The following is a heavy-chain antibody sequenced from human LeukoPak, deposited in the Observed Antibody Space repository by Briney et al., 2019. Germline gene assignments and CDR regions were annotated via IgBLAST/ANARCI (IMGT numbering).Heavy chain of an antibody. D-gene: IGHD3-10*01. CDR3: ARGPRGAAMVRGVIIPFPPYYYYMDV. CDR1: GGSISSYY. J-gene: IGHJ6*03. Sequence: SETLSLTCTVSGGSISSYYWSWIRQPPGKGLEWIGEINHSGSTNYNPSLKSRVTISVDTSKNQFSLKLSSVTAADTAVYYCARGPRGAAMVRGVIIPFPPYYYYMDVWGKGTTVTVSS. CDR2: INHSGST. V-gene: IGHV4-34*01.